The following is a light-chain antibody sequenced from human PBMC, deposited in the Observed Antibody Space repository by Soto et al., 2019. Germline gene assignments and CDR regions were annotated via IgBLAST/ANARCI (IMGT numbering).Light chain of an antibody. J-gene: IGKJ2*01. CDR1: QNINKW. Sequence: DIQMTQSPSTLSASVGDRVTISCRASQNINKWLAWYQQHPGKAPNLLIFKASNLQSGVPSRFSGRGSGTDFSLTITGLPPEDSATYYCQQSDSYPFTFGQGTTLEIK. V-gene: IGKV1-5*03. CDR3: QQSDSYPFT. CDR2: KAS.